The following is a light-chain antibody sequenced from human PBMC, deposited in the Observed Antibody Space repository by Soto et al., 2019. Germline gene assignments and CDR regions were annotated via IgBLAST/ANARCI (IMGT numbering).Light chain of an antibody. CDR3: SSYRSNATLV. J-gene: IGLJ2*01. Sequence: QPVLTQPASVSGSPGQSITISCTGTSSDVAAHAYVSWYQQHPGKAPKLIIYDVTRRPSGVSDHFSGSKSGNTASLTISGLQTEDEADYFCSSYRSNATLVFGGGTKVTVL. V-gene: IGLV2-14*01. CDR2: DVT. CDR1: SSDVAAHAY.